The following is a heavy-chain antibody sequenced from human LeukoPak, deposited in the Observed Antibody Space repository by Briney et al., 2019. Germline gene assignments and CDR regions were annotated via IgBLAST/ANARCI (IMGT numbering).Heavy chain of an antibody. J-gene: IGHJ4*02. CDR3: ARSLLWFGDLPSLIDY. Sequence: GGSLRLSCAASGFTFSSYAMGWVRQAPGKGLEWVSYISSSSSTIYCADSVKGRFTISRDNAKNSLYLQMHSLRDEDTAVYYCARSLLWFGDLPSLIDYWGQGTLVTVSS. D-gene: IGHD3-10*01. CDR1: GFTFSSYA. CDR2: ISSSSSTI. V-gene: IGHV3-48*02.